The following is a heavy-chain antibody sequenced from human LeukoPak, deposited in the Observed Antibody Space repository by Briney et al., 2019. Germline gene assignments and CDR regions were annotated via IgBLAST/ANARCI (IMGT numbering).Heavy chain of an antibody. CDR2: ISGGGTYT. CDR3: AKGKYSSSWYFDY. D-gene: IGHD6-13*01. J-gene: IGHJ4*02. Sequence: GGSLRLSCASSGFTFSDYAMTWVRQAPGRGLEWVSAISGGGTYTYYADSVKGRFTISRDNSKNTLYLQMNSLRAEDTVVYYCAKGKYSSSWYFDYWGQGTLVTVSS. V-gene: IGHV3-23*01. CDR1: GFTFSDYA.